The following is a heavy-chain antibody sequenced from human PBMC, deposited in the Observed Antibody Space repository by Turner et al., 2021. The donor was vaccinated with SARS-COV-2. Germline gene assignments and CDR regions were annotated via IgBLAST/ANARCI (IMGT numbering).Heavy chain of an antibody. CDR3: ATETVTERKYNYYGMDV. CDR2: IYYSGST. V-gene: IGHV4-39*01. Sequence: QVQLQESGPGLVKPSETLSLTCTVSGGSISSSSYYRGWIRQPPGKGLEWIGSIYYSGSTYHNPSLKSRVTISVDTSKNQFSLKLSSVTAADTAVYYCATETVTERKYNYYGMDVWGQGTTVTVSS. D-gene: IGHD4-4*01. J-gene: IGHJ6*02. CDR1: GGSISSSSYY.